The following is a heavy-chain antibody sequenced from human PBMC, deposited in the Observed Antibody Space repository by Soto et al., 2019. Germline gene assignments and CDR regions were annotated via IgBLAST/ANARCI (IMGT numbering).Heavy chain of an antibody. J-gene: IGHJ6*03. CDR1: GGSSSSGGCY. CDR3: TTVTYYYYYMDV. CDR2: IYYSGST. V-gene: IGHV4-31*03. D-gene: IGHD4-17*01. Sequence: PSETLSLTCTVAGGSSSSGGCYWSWIRQHPGKGLEWIGYIYYSGSTYYNPSLKSRVTISVDTSKNQFSLKLSSVTAADTAVYYCTTVTYYYYYMDVWGKGTTVTVSS.